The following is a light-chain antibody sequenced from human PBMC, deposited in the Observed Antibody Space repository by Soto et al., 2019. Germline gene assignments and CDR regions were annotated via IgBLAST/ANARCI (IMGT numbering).Light chain of an antibody. J-gene: IGKJ5*01. Sequence: EIVMTQSPATLSMSPGEGATLSCRASQNIANNLAWYQQRPGQAPRLLIYGASTRATGIPARFSGSGSGTEFTLSISRLQSEDFALYYCQQYYNWRAITFGQGTRLEIK. CDR1: QNIANN. CDR3: QQYYNWRAIT. V-gene: IGKV3D-15*01. CDR2: GAS.